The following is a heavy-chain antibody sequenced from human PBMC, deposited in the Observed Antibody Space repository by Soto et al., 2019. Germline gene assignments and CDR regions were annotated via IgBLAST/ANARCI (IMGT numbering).Heavy chain of an antibody. CDR3: AASRAYVSSVNSCFHYGMDV. D-gene: IGHD3-22*01. CDR1: GFTFDDYA. Sequence: EVQLVESGGDLVQPGRSLRLSCAASGFTFDDYAMHWVRQVPGKGLQWVSGLSWNGVTIGYAASVKGRFTVSRDNAKKSMYLQMIGLSPDDTALYYCAASRAYVSSVNSCFHYGMDVWGLGTTVTVS. V-gene: IGHV3-9*01. J-gene: IGHJ6*02. CDR2: LSWNGVTI.